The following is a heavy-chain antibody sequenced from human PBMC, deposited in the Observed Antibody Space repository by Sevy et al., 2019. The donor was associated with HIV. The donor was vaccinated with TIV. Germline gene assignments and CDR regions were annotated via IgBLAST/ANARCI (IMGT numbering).Heavy chain of an antibody. CDR2: ISSGGGST. Sequence: GGSLRLSCEASGFTFSSHAMGWVRQAPGKGLVWVSSISSGGGSTYYADSVKGRFTISRDNSKNTIYLQMNSLRGDDTALFYCAKRRAIAGAGFDYWGRGTLVTVSS. J-gene: IGHJ4*02. D-gene: IGHD6-13*01. CDR3: AKRRAIAGAGFDY. V-gene: IGHV3-23*01. CDR1: GFTFSSHA.